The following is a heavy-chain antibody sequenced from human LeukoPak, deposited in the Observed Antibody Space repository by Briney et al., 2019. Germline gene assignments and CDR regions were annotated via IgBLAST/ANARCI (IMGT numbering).Heavy chain of an antibody. V-gene: IGHV3-21*01. CDR1: GFTFSSYS. Sequence: GGSLRPSCAASGFTFSSYSMTWVRQAPGKGLEWVSSISSSSSYIYYADSVKGRFTISRDNAKNSLYLQMNSLRAEDTAVYYCARESEDYYYYYGMDVWGQGTTVTVSS. CDR3: ARESEDYYYYYGMDV. J-gene: IGHJ6*02. CDR2: ISSSSSYI.